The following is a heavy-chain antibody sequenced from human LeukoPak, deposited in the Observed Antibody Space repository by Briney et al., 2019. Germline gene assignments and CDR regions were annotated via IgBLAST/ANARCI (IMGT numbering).Heavy chain of an antibody. J-gene: IGHJ4*02. CDR3: ARDRPDGPRYYFDY. V-gene: IGHV4-30-4*01. Sequence: PSETLSLTCTVSGGSISSGDYYWSWIRQPPGKGLEWIGYIYYSGSTYYNPSLKSRVTISVDTSKNQFSLKLSSVTAADTAVYYCARDRPDGPRYYFDYWGQGTLVTVSS. CDR2: IYYSGST. CDR1: GGSISSGDYY.